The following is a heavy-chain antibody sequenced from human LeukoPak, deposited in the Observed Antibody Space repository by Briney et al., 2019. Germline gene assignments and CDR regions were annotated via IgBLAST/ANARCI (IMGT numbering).Heavy chain of an antibody. V-gene: IGHV3-7*01. CDR3: ARDTDGGLDY. J-gene: IGHJ4*02. D-gene: IGHD2-8*02. CDR1: GFTFTNSW. Sequence: PGGSLRLSCAASGFTFTNSWMAWVRQAPGKGLEWVANIKQDGSTKHYMDSLKGRFTISRDNPKNSLYLQMNSLRADDTAIYYCARDTDGGLDYWGQGILVADAS. CDR2: IKQDGSTK.